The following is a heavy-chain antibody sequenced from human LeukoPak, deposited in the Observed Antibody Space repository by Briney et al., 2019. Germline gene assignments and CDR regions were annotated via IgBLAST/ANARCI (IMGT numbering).Heavy chain of an antibody. D-gene: IGHD6-13*01. J-gene: IGHJ3*02. Sequence: SETLSLTCTVSGGSISSYYWSWIRQPPGKGLEWIRYIYYSGSTNYNPSLKSRVTISVDTSKNQFSLKLSSVTAADTAVYYCARDKLAHDAFDIWGQGTMVTVSS. CDR1: GGSISSYY. V-gene: IGHV4-59*01. CDR2: IYYSGST. CDR3: ARDKLAHDAFDI.